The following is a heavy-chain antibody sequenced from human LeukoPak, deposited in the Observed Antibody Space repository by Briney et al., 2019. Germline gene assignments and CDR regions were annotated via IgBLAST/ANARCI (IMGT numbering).Heavy chain of an antibody. Sequence: GGSLRLSCAASGFTFSSYEMNWVRQAPGKGLEWVSVIYSGGSTYYADSVKGRFTISRDNSKNTLYLQMNSLRAEDTAVYYCARAVRYWGQGTLVTVSS. V-gene: IGHV3-53*01. J-gene: IGHJ4*02. CDR3: ARAVRY. CDR1: GFTFSSYE. CDR2: IYSGGST.